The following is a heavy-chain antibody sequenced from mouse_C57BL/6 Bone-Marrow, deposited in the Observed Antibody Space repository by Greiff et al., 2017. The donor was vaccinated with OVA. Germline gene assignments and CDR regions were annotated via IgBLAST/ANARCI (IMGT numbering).Heavy chain of an antibody. J-gene: IGHJ1*03. Sequence: EVQGVESGGGLVQPGGSLKLSCAASGIDFSRYWMSWVRRAPGEGLEWIGEINPDSSTINYAPSLKDQFIISRDNAKNKLYLQMSKVRSEDTALYYCAREDYGSSYLYWYFDVWGTGTTVTVSS. CDR1: GIDFSRYW. D-gene: IGHD1-1*01. CDR2: INPDSSTI. CDR3: AREDYGSSYLYWYFDV. V-gene: IGHV4-1*01.